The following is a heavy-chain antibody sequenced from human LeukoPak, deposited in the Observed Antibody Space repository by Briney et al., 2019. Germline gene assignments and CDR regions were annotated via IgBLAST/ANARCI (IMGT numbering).Heavy chain of an antibody. CDR1: GYTFTGYY. Sequence: GASVKVSCKASGYTFTGYYMHWVRQAPGQGLEWMGWINPNSGGTNYAQKFQGRVTMTRDTSISTAYMELSSLRSEDTAVYYCARGVIVGATSFDYWGQGTLVTVSS. CDR3: ARGVIVGATSFDY. J-gene: IGHJ4*02. V-gene: IGHV1-2*02. CDR2: INPNSGGT. D-gene: IGHD1-26*01.